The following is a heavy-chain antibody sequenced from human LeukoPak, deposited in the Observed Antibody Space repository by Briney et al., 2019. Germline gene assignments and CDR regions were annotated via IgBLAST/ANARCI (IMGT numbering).Heavy chain of an antibody. Sequence: PSETLSLTCTVSGGSISSYYWSWIRQPPGKGLEWIGYIYYSGSTNYNPSLKSRVTMSVDTSKNQFSLKLSSVTAADTAVYYCARAILKNSPFDYWGQGTLVTVSS. CDR2: IYYSGST. J-gene: IGHJ4*02. D-gene: IGHD2/OR15-2a*01. CDR3: ARAILKNSPFDY. CDR1: GGSISSYY. V-gene: IGHV4-59*01.